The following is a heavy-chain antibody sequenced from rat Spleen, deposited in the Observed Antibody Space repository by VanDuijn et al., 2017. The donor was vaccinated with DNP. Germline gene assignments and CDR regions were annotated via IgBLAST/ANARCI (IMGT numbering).Heavy chain of an antibody. V-gene: IGHV2-19*01. CDR1: GFSLPDYS. J-gene: IGHJ4*01. D-gene: IGHD1-11*01. Sequence: QEQLKESGPGVVQPSQTLSLTCTASGFSLPDYSVHWVRQPPGKALDWIAAISSGGSTYYNSALKSRLSISRDTSKSQVFLKMNSLQTEDTAIYYCNRYGKYTALDAWGQGTSVTVSS. CDR3: NRYGKYTALDA. CDR2: ISSGGST.